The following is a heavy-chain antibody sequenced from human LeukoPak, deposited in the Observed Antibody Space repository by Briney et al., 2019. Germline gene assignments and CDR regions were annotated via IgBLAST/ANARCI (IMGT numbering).Heavy chain of an antibody. J-gene: IGHJ4*02. CDR3: ARETVAGFDY. D-gene: IGHD6-19*01. CDR2: INPNSGGT. V-gene: IGHV1-2*04. Sequence: ASVKVSRKSSGYTFTGYYMHWGRQAPGQGLEWMGWINPNSGGTNYAQKFQGWVTMTRDTSISTAYMELSSLRSDDTAVYYCARETVAGFDYWGQGTLVTVS. CDR1: GYTFTGYY.